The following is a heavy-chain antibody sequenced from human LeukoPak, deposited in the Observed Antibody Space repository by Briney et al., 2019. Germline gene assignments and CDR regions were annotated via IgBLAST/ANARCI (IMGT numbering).Heavy chain of an antibody. D-gene: IGHD2-2*01. V-gene: IGHV1-2*06. CDR3: ARDGGYCSSGTVCFSRAEYYYYGMDV. J-gene: IGHJ6*02. Sequence: GASVKVSCKGSGYIFPYYYIYWVRQAPGQGLEWMGRINPNSGGTNYAQKFQGRVTVTRDTSISTVYMELSRLRSDDTAVYYCARDGGYCSSGTVCFSRAEYYYYGMDVWGQGTTVTVSS. CDR1: GYIFPYYY. CDR2: INPNSGGT.